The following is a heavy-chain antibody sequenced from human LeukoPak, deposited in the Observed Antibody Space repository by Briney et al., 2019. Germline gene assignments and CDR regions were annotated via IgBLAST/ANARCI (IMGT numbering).Heavy chain of an antibody. CDR3: ARGYCSSTSCYGGYYFDY. CDR1: GDSISSTSYY. V-gene: IGHV4-61*01. D-gene: IGHD2-2*01. CDR2: IYYSGNT. Sequence: SETLSLTCTVSGDSISSTSYYWSWIRQPPGKGLEWIGYIYYSGNTNYNPSLKSRVTISVDTSKNQFSLKLSSVTAADTAVYYCARGYCSSTSCYGGYYFDYWGQGTLVTVSS. J-gene: IGHJ4*02.